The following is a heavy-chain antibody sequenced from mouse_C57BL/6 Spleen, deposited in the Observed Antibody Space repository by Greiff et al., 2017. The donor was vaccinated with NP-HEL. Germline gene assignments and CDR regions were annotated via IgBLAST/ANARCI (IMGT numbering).Heavy chain of an antibody. Sequence: VQRVESGAELVKPGASVKISCKASGYAFSSYWMNWVKQRPGKGLEWIGQIYPGDGDTNYNGKFKGKATLTADKSSSTAYMQLSSLTSEDSAVYFCASYYDYDVRYFDVWGTGTTVTVSS. D-gene: IGHD2-4*01. CDR2: IYPGDGDT. J-gene: IGHJ1*03. CDR3: ASYYDYDVRYFDV. CDR1: GYAFSSYW. V-gene: IGHV1-80*01.